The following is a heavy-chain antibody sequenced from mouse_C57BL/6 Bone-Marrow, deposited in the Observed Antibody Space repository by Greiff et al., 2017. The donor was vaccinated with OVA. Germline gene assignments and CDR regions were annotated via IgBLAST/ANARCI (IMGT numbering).Heavy chain of an antibody. D-gene: IGHD2-4*01. Sequence: EVKLVESGGGLVQPGGSLKLSCAASGFTFSDYYMYWVRQTPEKRLEWVAYISNGGGSTYYPDTVKGRFTISRDNAKNTLYLQMSRLKSEDTAMYYCARGDYDYDVNAMDYWGQGTSVTVSS. CDR1: GFTFSDYY. CDR2: ISNGGGST. CDR3: ARGDYDYDVNAMDY. V-gene: IGHV5-12*01. J-gene: IGHJ4*01.